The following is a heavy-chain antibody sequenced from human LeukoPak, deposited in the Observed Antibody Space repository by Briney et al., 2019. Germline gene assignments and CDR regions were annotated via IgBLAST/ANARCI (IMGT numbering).Heavy chain of an antibody. CDR2: LTTDGGST. CDR3: AKSLVRWAFDY. D-gene: IGHD4-23*01. J-gene: IGHJ4*02. CDR1: GFTFSSYA. V-gene: IGHV3-23*01. Sequence: GRSLRLSCAASGFTFSSYAMHWVRQAPGKGLEWVSSLTTDGGSTEYADSVKGRFTISRDNSKNTLYLQMNSLRAEDTALYYCAKSLVRWAFDYWGQGTLVTVSS.